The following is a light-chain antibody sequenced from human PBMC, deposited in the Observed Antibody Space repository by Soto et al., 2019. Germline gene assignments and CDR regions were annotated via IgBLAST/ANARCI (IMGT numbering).Light chain of an antibody. CDR2: END. Sequence: PPVVKAGRSRWAPYHCTKNSPNIGNNYVSWYQQLPGTAPKLLIYENDKRPSGIPDRFSGSKSGTSATLGITGLQTGDEADYYCGTWDSLSALYVFATGTKVTVL. CDR1: SPNIGNNY. CDR3: GTWDSLSALYV. J-gene: IGLJ1*01. V-gene: IGLV1-51*02.